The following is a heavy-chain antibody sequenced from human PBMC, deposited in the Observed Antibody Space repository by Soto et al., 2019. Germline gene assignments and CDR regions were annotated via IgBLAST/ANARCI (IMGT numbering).Heavy chain of an antibody. CDR2: VHPSRGTA. D-gene: IGHD3-16*01. CDR3: ARPLIRNTVDL. V-gene: IGHV1-46*01. CDR1: GYTFINYF. J-gene: IGHJ3*01. Sequence: QAQLLQSGAEMKKPGASVKVSCKASGYTFINYFIYWVRQAPGQGLEWIGIVHPSRGTADYAQKSKARVTLTTDMSTRTVYMDLSNLRSEDTAVYYGARPLIRNTVDLWGQGTTVIVSS.